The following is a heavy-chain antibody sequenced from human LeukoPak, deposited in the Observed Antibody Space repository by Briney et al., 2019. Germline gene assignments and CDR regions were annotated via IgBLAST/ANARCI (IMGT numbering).Heavy chain of an antibody. CDR2: FDPEDGET. D-gene: IGHD6-19*01. J-gene: IGHJ5*02. Sequence: ASVKVSCKVSGYTLTELSMHWVRQAPGKGLEWMGGFDPEDGETIYAQKFQGRVTMTEDTSTGTAYMELSSLRSEDTAVYYCATGYSSKDWFDPWGQGTLVTVSS. CDR1: GYTLTELS. V-gene: IGHV1-24*01. CDR3: ATGYSSKDWFDP.